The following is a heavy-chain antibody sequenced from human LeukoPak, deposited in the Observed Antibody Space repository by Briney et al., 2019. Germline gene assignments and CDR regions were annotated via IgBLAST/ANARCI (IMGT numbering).Heavy chain of an antibody. D-gene: IGHD1-20*01. V-gene: IGHV3-72*01. CDR1: GFTFSDHY. J-gene: IGHJ4*02. CDR2: TRNKANSYTT. CDR3: ARVRIIGTSYYFDS. Sequence: GGSLRLSCAASGFTFSDHYMDWVRQAPGKGLEWVGRTRNKANSYTTEYAASVKGRFTISRDDSKNSLCLQMNSLKTEDTAVYYCARVRIIGTSYYFDSWGQGTLVTVSS.